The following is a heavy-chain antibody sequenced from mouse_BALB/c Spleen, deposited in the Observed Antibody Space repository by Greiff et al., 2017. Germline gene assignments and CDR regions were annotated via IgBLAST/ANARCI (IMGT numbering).Heavy chain of an antibody. CDR1: GFTFSSFG. J-gene: IGHJ3*01. Sequence: EVHLVESGGGLVQPGGSRKLSCAASGFTFSSFGMHWVRQAPEKGLEWVAYISSGSSTIYYADTVKGRFTISRDNPKNTLFLQMTSLRSEDTAMYYCARGYDETWFAYWGQGTLVTVSA. D-gene: IGHD2-12*01. CDR3: ARGYDETWFAY. V-gene: IGHV5-17*02. CDR2: ISSGSSTI.